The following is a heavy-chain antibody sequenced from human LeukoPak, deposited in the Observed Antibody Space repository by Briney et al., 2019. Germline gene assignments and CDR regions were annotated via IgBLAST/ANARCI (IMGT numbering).Heavy chain of an antibody. Sequence: ASVKVSCKASGYTFTGYYMHWVRQAPGQGLEWMGWINPNSGGTNYAQKFQGRVTMTRDTSISTAYMELSRLRSDDTAVYYCARDRDYYDSSGPSGFDYWGQGTLVTVSS. J-gene: IGHJ4*02. CDR2: INPNSGGT. CDR3: ARDRDYYDSSGPSGFDY. CDR1: GYTFTGYY. V-gene: IGHV1-2*02. D-gene: IGHD3-22*01.